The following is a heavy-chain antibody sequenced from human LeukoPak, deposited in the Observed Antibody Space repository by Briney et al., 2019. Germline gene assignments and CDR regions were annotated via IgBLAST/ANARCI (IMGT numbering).Heavy chain of an antibody. D-gene: IGHD3-9*01. J-gene: IGHJ4*02. CDR2: ISAYNGNT. CDR1: GYTFTSYG. V-gene: IGHV1-18*01. Sequence: ASVKVSCKASGYTFTSYGISWVRQAPGQGLEWMGWISAYNGNTNYAQKLQGRVTMTTDTSTSTAYMELRSLRSDDTAVYYCARVNDYDILTGYWGTLDYWGQGTLVTVSS. CDR3: ARVNDYDILTGYWGTLDY.